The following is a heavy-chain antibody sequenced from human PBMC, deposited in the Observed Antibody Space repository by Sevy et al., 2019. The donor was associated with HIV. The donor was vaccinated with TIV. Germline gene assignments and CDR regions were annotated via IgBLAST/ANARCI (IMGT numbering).Heavy chain of an antibody. D-gene: IGHD2-2*01. J-gene: IGHJ4*02. CDR1: GFTFNNYA. Sequence: GGSLILSCAASGFTFNNYAMSWVRQAPGKGLEGVSTISGSGYSTYYADSVKGRFTISRDNSKNTLFLQMSSLSAEDTALYYCAKEARVKEIVVVPADYWGQGTLVTVSS. CDR3: AKEARVKEIVVVPADY. V-gene: IGHV3-23*01. CDR2: ISGSGYST.